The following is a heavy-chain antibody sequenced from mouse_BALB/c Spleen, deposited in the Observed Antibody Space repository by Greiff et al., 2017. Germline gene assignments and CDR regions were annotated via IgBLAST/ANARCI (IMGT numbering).Heavy chain of an antibody. J-gene: IGHJ3*01. CDR1: GYTFTSYV. D-gene: IGHD2-3*01. CDR3: ASPNDGYYTWFAY. Sequence: VQLQQSGPELVKPGASVKMSCKASGYTFTSYVMHWVKQKPGQGLEWIGYINPYNDGTKYNEKFKRKATLTSDKSSSTAYMELSSLTSEDSAVYYCASPNDGYYTWFAYWGQGTLVTVSA. CDR2: INPYNDGT. V-gene: IGHV1-14*01.